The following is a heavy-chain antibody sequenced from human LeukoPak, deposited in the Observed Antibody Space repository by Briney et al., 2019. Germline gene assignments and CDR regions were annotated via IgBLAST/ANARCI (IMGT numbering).Heavy chain of an antibody. D-gene: IGHD5-24*01. J-gene: IGHJ4*02. CDR3: ARDGEEMATIDY. V-gene: IGHV1-46*01. Sequence: GASVKVSCKASGYTFTSYYMHWVRQAPGQGLEWMGIINPSGGSTSYAQKFQGRVTMTRDTSTSTVYMELSSLRSEDTAVYFCARDGEEMATIDYWGQGTLVTVSS. CDR2: INPSGGST. CDR1: GYTFTSYY.